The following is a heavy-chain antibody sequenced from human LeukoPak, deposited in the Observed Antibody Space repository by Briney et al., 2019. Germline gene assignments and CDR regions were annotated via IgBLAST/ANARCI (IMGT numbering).Heavy chain of an antibody. CDR2: IYSGGST. CDR3: ARLDGSYRAFDY. D-gene: IGHD1-26*01. CDR1: GFTVSSNY. J-gene: IGHJ4*02. Sequence: GGSLRLYCAASGFTVSSNYMSWVRQAPGKGLEWVSVIYSGGSTYYADSVKGRFTISRDNSKNTLYLQMNSLRAEDTAVYYCARLDGSYRAFDYWGQGTLVTVSS. V-gene: IGHV3-53*01.